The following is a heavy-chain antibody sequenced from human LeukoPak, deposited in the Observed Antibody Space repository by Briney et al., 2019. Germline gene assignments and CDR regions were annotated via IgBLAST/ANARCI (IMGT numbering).Heavy chain of an antibody. V-gene: IGHV1-18*01. CDR3: ARERSGWFFSN. CDR1: GYSFTSYG. J-gene: IGHJ4*02. Sequence: GASVKVSCKASGYSFTSYGITWVQQAPGQGLEWMGWINPYNGNTNYAQKLQGRVTMTTDTSTSTAYMDLRSLRSDDTAVYYCARERSGWFFSNWGQGTLVTVSS. CDR2: INPYNGNT. D-gene: IGHD6-19*01.